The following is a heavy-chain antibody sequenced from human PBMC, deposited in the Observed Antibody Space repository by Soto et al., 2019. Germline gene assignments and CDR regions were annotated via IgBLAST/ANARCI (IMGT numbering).Heavy chain of an antibody. Sequence: QVQLVQSGAEVKKPGSSVKVSCKASGATFSNYAVTWVRQAPGQGLEWVGGIIPVFATATYAQTVQGRVTITADESTNTAYLELSSLRSEDTAVYYCARREYQGPPSDYWGQGTLVTVSS. CDR1: GATFSNYA. D-gene: IGHD2-2*01. CDR3: ARREYQGPPSDY. J-gene: IGHJ4*02. CDR2: IIPVFATA. V-gene: IGHV1-69*01.